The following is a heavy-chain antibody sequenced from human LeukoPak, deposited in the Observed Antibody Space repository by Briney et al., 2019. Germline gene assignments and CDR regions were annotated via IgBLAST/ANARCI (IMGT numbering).Heavy chain of an antibody. Sequence: SGTLSLTCAISGGSISSHSWWSWVRQPPGKGLEWIGEIYHGGDTNYDPSLKSRVSMSVDKSKNHFSLNLNSVTAADTAMYNCASHVTVLGTRGFDYWGQGALVTVSS. J-gene: IGHJ4*02. CDR1: GGSISSHSW. D-gene: IGHD2/OR15-2a*01. CDR2: IYHGGDT. V-gene: IGHV4-4*02. CDR3: ASHVTVLGTRGFDY.